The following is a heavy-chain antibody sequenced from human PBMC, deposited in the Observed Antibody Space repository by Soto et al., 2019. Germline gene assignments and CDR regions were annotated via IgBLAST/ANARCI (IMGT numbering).Heavy chain of an antibody. J-gene: IGHJ4*02. CDR1: GFTFDDYA. D-gene: IGHD3-10*01. V-gene: IGHV3-9*01. CDR2: ISWNGAAT. CDR3: AYLPLYGSGFDC. Sequence: DVQLVESGGGLVQPGGSLRLSCAASGFTFDDYAIHWVRQAPGKGLEWVSGISWNGAATGYMNSVKGRFSISRDNTKNTLYLQMNSLRSEDTAVYYCAYLPLYGSGFDCWGQGTLVTVSS.